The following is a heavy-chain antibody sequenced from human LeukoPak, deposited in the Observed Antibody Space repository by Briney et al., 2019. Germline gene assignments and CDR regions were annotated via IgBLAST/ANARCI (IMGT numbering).Heavy chain of an antibody. V-gene: IGHV4-4*09. Sequence: SETLSFTCTVSGGSIISYYWSWIRQPRGKGLEWIGYIYTSGSTNYNPSLKSRVTISVDTSKNQFSLKLSSVTAADTAVYYCARHGAYDYGDRDAFDIWGQGTMVTVSS. CDR1: GGSIISYY. CDR2: IYTSGST. CDR3: ARHGAYDYGDRDAFDI. D-gene: IGHD4-17*01. J-gene: IGHJ3*02.